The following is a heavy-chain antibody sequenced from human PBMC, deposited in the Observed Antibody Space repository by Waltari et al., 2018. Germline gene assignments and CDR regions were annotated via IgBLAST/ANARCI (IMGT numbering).Heavy chain of an antibody. J-gene: IGHJ4*02. D-gene: IGHD4-4*01. CDR1: GGTFSSYA. V-gene: IGHV1-69*14. CDR2: ISQILGTA. Sequence: QVQLVQSGAEVKKPGSSVKVSCKASGGTFSSYAISWVRQAPGQGLEWMGGISQILGTAKYAQKCKGRVTITADKSTGTADMERSSLRSEDTAVYYCASGYSNLGGFHYWGQGT. CDR3: ASGYSNLGGFHY.